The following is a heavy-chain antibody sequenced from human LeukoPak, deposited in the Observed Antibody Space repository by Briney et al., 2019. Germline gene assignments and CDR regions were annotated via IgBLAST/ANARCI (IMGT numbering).Heavy chain of an antibody. CDR1: GFTFSSYA. Sequence: GGSLRLSCAASGFTFSSYAMHWVRQAPGKGLEWVAVISYDGSNKYYADSVKGRFTISRDNSKNTLYLRMNSLRAEDTAVYYCARDEHAYTMIVVDYWGQGTLVTVSS. D-gene: IGHD3-22*01. CDR3: ARDEHAYTMIVVDY. V-gene: IGHV3-30-3*01. CDR2: ISYDGSNK. J-gene: IGHJ4*02.